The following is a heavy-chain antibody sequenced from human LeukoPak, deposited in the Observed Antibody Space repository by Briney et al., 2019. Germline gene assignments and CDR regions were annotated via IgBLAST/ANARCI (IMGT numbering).Heavy chain of an antibody. D-gene: IGHD3-16*01. J-gene: IGHJ3*02. V-gene: IGHV1-2*02. CDR3: AREREGGTTGGAFDI. Sequence: ASVKVSCKASGYTFTGYYMHWVRQAPGQGLEWMGWINPNSGGTNYAQKFQGRVTMTRDTSISTAYMELSRLRSDDTAVYYCAREREGGTTGGAFDIWGQGTMVTVSS. CDR1: GYTFTGYY. CDR2: INPNSGGT.